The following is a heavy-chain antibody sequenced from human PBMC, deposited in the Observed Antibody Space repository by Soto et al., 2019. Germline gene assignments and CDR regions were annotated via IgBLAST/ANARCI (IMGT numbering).Heavy chain of an antibody. CDR2: IWYDGSNK. CDR1: GFTFSSYG. CDR3: AGDRGDSTNYYCCYGMDV. J-gene: IGHJ6*02. D-gene: IGHD2-21*02. V-gene: IGHV3-33*01. Sequence: QVQLVESGGGVVQPGRSLRLSCAASGFTFSSYGMHWVRQAPGKGLEWVAVIWYDGSNKYYADSVKGRFTISRDNSKNTLYLQMNSLRAEDTAVYYCAGDRGDSTNYYCCYGMDVWGQGTTVTVSS.